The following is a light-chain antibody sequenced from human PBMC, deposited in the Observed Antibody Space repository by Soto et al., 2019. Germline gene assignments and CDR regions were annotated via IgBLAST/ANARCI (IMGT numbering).Light chain of an antibody. CDR2: DVN. V-gene: IGLV2-14*01. CDR1: SSDVGDYDY. J-gene: IGLJ1*01. Sequence: QSALTQPASVSGSPGQSITISCTGTSSDVGDYDYVSWYQQHPGKAPKLMIYDVNNRPSGVSNRFSGSKSGNTASLTISGLQAEDEADYYCSSYTSSSTPYVFGTGTKLTVL. CDR3: SSYTSSSTPYV.